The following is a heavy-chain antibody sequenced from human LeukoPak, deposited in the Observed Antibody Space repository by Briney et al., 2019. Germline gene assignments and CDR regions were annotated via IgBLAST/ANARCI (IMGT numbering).Heavy chain of an antibody. CDR1: GYTFTSYG. Sequence: ASVKVSCKASGYTFTSYGISWVRQAPGQVLEWMGWISAYNGNTNYAQKLQGRVTMTTDTSTSTAYMELRSLRSDDTAVYYCAREKVTYYYYYGMDVWGQGTTVTVSS. CDR2: ISAYNGNT. CDR3: AREKVTYYYYYGMDV. J-gene: IGHJ6*02. V-gene: IGHV1-18*01. D-gene: IGHD4-23*01.